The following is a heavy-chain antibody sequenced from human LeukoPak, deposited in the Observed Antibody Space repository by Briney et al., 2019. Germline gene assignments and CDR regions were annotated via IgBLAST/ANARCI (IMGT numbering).Heavy chain of an antibody. J-gene: IGHJ6*02. V-gene: IGHV3-66*01. Sequence: GGSLRLSCAASGFTFSSYAMSWVRQAPGKGLEWVSVIYSGGSTYYADSVKGRFTISRDNSKNTLYLQMNSLRAEDTAVYYCARITIFGDYGMDVWGQGTTVTVSS. CDR2: IYSGGST. CDR1: GFTFSSYA. D-gene: IGHD3-3*01. CDR3: ARITIFGDYGMDV.